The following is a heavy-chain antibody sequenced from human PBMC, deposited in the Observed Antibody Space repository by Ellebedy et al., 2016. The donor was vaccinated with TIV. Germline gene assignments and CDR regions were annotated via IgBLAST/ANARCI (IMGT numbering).Heavy chain of an antibody. Sequence: GGSLRLXXAASGFTFSSYWMSWVRQAPGKGLERVANIKQDGSEKYYVDSVKGRFTISRDNAKNSLYLQMNSLRAEDTAVYYCAKVLSRDDAFDIWGQGTMVTVSS. J-gene: IGHJ3*02. V-gene: IGHV3-7*02. CDR3: AKVLSRDDAFDI. CDR2: IKQDGSEK. CDR1: GFTFSSYW. D-gene: IGHD3-10*01.